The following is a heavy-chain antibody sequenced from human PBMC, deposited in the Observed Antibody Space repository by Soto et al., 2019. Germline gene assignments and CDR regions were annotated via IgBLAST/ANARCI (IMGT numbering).Heavy chain of an antibody. CDR2: ISGSGGST. D-gene: IGHD1-26*01. CDR3: AKDRAYSGSYRYWYFDL. CDR1: GFTFSSYA. Sequence: HPGGSLRLSCAASGFTFSSYAMSWVRQAPGKGLEWVSAISGSGGSTYYADSVKGRFTISRDNSKNTLYLQMNSLRAEDTAVYYCAKDRAYSGSYRYWYFDLWGRGTLVTVSS. J-gene: IGHJ2*01. V-gene: IGHV3-23*01.